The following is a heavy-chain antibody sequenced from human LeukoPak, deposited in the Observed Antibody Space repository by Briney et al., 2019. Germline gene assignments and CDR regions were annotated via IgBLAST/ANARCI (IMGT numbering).Heavy chain of an antibody. CDR1: GFTFNTYS. Sequence: PGGSLRLSCAASGFTFNTYSMNWVRQAPGKGLKWVSNIISRGDTTHYAASVKGRFTISTDNAKNSVFLHLNSLRGDDTAVYYCARGRGYCTGVSCDIDYWGQGTLVTVSS. J-gene: IGHJ4*02. D-gene: IGHD2-8*02. CDR3: ARGRGYCTGVSCDIDY. V-gene: IGHV3-48*04. CDR2: IISRGDTT.